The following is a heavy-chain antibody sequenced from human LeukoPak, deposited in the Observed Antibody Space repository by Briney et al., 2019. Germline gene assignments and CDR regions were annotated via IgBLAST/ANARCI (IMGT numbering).Heavy chain of an antibody. D-gene: IGHD3-10*01. J-gene: IGHJ5*02. CDR2: IYYSGST. CDR3: ARASLWFGEFTYWFDP. V-gene: IGHV4-59*01. CDR1: GGSIISYY. Sequence: PSETLSLTFTVSGGSIISYYWSWIRQSPGKGLEWIGYIYYSGSTNYNPSLKSRVTISVDTSKNQFSLKLSSVTAADTAVYYCARASLWFGEFTYWFDPWGQGTLVTVSS.